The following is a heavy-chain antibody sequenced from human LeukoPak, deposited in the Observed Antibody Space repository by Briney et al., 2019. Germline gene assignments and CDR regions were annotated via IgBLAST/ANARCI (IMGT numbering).Heavy chain of an antibody. CDR1: GYTFTSYY. V-gene: IGHV1-46*01. CDR2: INPSGGST. J-gene: IGHJ3*02. CDR3: ARDCDDSSGPRRHDAFDI. D-gene: IGHD3-22*01. Sequence: ASVKVSCKASGYTFTSYYMHWVRQAPGQGLEWMGIINPSGGSTSYAQKFQGRVTMTRDTSTSTVYVELSSLRSEDTAVYYRARDCDDSSGPRRHDAFDIWGQGTMVTVSS.